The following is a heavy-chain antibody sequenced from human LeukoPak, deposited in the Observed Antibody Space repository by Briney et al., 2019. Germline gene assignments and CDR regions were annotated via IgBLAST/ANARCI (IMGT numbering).Heavy chain of an antibody. J-gene: IGHJ4*02. D-gene: IGHD4-17*01. V-gene: IGHV4-31*03. CDR3: ARGSYGDYDFDY. CDR2: IHYSGTT. Sequence: PSQTLSLTCTVSGGSISSGGYHWSWIRQHPGKGLEWIGYIHYSGTTYYNPSLKSRVTISVDTSKKQFSLKLSSVTAADTAVYYCARGSYGDYDFDYWGRGTLDTVSS. CDR1: GGSISSGGYH.